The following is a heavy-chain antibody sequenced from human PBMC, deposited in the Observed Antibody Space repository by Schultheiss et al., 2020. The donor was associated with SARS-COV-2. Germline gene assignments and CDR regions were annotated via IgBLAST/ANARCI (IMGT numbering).Heavy chain of an antibody. CDR2: ISGGGST. CDR1: GFTFSNYE. J-gene: IGHJ6*02. V-gene: IGHV3-23*01. Sequence: GGSLRLSCAVSGFTFSNYEMNWIRQAPGKGLEWVSAISGGGSTYYADSVKGRFTVSRDNSKNTLYLQMNSLRAEDTAVYYCAKDLVTNRGVIISEAEKNYYYYGMDVWGQGTTVTVSS. D-gene: IGHD3-10*01. CDR3: AKDLVTNRGVIISEAEKNYYYYGMDV.